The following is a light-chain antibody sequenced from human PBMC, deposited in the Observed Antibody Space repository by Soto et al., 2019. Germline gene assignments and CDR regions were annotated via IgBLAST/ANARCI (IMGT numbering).Light chain of an antibody. J-gene: IGKJ5*01. CDR3: QHYNEWSIT. CDR2: RAS. CDR1: QSVCSL. Sequence: EIVLTQSPATLSVSPGERATLSCRASQSVCSLLAWYQQKPGQAPRLLIYRASSRATGISGSFSGSGSGTEFTLTITSLQSEDFAVYYCQHYNEWSITFGQGTRLEIK. V-gene: IGKV3-15*01.